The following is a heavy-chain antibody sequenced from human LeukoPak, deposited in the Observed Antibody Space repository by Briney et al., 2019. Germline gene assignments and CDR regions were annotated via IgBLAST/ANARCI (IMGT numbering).Heavy chain of an antibody. CDR1: GGSISSYY. CDR3: ARGIPYYYGSGSYRYYFDY. CDR2: IYYSGST. D-gene: IGHD3-10*01. Sequence: SETLSLTCTVSGGSISSYYWSWIRQPPGKGLGWIGYIYYSGSTNYNPSLKSRVTISVDTSKNQFSLKLSSVTAADTAVYYCARGIPYYYGSGSYRYYFDYWGQGTLVTVSS. J-gene: IGHJ4*02. V-gene: IGHV4-59*01.